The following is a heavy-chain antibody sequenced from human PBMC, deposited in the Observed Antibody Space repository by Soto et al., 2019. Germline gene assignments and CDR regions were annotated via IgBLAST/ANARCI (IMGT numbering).Heavy chain of an antibody. CDR2: IDPLDSHT. CDR3: SRHQVGMVEEDS. CDR1: GYIRNTDW. D-gene: IGHD1-26*01. Sequence: PGESLKISCKASGYIRNTDWISWVRQKPGKGLEWMGRIDPLDSHTKYSPSFEGRVTISADRYIATAYLHWTSLETSDSAIYYCSRHQVGMVEEDSCGQGTMVTVYS. J-gene: IGHJ1*01. V-gene: IGHV5-10-1*01.